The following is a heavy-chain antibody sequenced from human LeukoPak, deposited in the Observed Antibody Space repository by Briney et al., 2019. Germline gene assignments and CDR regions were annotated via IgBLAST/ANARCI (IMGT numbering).Heavy chain of an antibody. V-gene: IGHV4-39*07. J-gene: IGHJ3*02. CDR2: IYYSGST. CDR1: GGSISSSSYY. Sequence: PSETLSLTCTVSGGSISSSSYYWGWIRQPPGKGLEWIGSIYYSGSTYYNPSLKSRVTISVDTSKNQFSLKLSSVTAADTAVYYCASTYYGDYPGAFDIWGQGTMVTVSS. D-gene: IGHD4-17*01. CDR3: ASTYYGDYPGAFDI.